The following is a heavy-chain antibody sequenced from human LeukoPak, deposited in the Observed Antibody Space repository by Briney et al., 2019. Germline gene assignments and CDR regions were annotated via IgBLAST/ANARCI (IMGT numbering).Heavy chain of an antibody. D-gene: IGHD2/OR15-2a*01. CDR2: ISRNGGST. J-gene: IGHJ4*02. Sequence: GSLRLSCSASGFTFSSFAMHWVRQAPGKGLEYVAAISRNGGSTYYADSVKGRFTISRDNSKNTLYLQMSSLRAEDTAVYLCVKDLRSDFMGVLSRYLSYWGQGTLVTVSS. V-gene: IGHV3-64D*09. CDR1: GFTFSSFA. CDR3: VKDLRSDFMGVLSRYLSY.